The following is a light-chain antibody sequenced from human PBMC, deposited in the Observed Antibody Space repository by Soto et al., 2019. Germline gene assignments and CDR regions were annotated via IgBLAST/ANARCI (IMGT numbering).Light chain of an antibody. CDR2: DVT. J-gene: IGLJ2*01. Sequence: QSVLTQPASVSGSPGQSITISCTGTSSDIGDYDYVSWYQHLPGKAPKPLIFDVTHRPSGVSDRFSGSKSGNTASLTISGVRPEDEADYYCCSYTDIALDVVFGGGTQLTVL. CDR1: SSDIGDYDY. CDR3: CSYTDIALDVV. V-gene: IGLV2-14*01.